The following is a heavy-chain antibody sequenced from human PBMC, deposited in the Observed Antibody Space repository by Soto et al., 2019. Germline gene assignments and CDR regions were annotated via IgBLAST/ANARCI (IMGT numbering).Heavy chain of an antibody. V-gene: IGHV1-3*05. Sequence: QVQLVQSGAEEKKPGASVKVSCKASGYTFANYPMHWVRQAPGQRLEWMGWINAGNGNTKYSQNFQGRVTISRDTSASTAYMELSSLTSEDTAVYYCAPVRPPGFSYGPYDYWGQGTLVTVSS. CDR2: INAGNGNT. CDR3: APVRPPGFSYGPYDY. CDR1: GYTFANYP. D-gene: IGHD5-18*01. J-gene: IGHJ4*02.